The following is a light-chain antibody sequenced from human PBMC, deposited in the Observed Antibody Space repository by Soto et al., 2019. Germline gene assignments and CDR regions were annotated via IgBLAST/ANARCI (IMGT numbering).Light chain of an antibody. V-gene: IGKV3-11*01. CDR1: QSVSSS. CDR2: DVS. J-gene: IGKJ5*01. CDR3: QQCSNWPLIT. Sequence: EIVLTQSPVTLSLSPGERAALSCRASQSVSSSLAWYQQKPGQAPRLLIYDVSNRATGIPARFSGSGSGTDFTLTISSLEPEDFAFYYCQQCSNWPLITFGQGTRLEI.